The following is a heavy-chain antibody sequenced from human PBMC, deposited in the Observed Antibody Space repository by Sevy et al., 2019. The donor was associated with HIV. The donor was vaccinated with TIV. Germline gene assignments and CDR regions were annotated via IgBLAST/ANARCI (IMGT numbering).Heavy chain of an antibody. Sequence: GGSLRLSCAASGFSFSSYGMHWVRQAPGKGLEWMSYIQYDGSNKDYADSVKGRFTISRDNSKTTLYLQMNSLRVEDTAVFYCVKEGGGGGGDHWGQGTLVTVSS. CDR2: IQYDGSNK. J-gene: IGHJ4*02. CDR3: VKEGGGGGGDH. CDR1: GFSFSSYG. D-gene: IGHD3-16*01. V-gene: IGHV3-30*02.